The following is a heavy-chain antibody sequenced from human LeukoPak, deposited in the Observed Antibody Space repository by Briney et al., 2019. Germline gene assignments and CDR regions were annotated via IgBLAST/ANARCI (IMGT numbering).Heavy chain of an antibody. Sequence: PGGSLRLSCAASGFTFSSYAMHWVRQAPGKGLEWVAVISYDGSNKYYADSVKGRFTISRDNAKNTVYLQMNSLRAEDTAVYYCANWGSAFDIWGQGTMVIVSS. V-gene: IGHV3-30-3*01. CDR2: ISYDGSNK. CDR3: ANWGSAFDI. D-gene: IGHD7-27*01. CDR1: GFTFSSYA. J-gene: IGHJ3*02.